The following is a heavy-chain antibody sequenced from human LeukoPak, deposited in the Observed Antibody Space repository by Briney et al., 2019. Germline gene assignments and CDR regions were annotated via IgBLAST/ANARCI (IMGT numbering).Heavy chain of an antibody. D-gene: IGHD2-15*01. J-gene: IGHJ4*02. V-gene: IGHV3-21*01. CDR3: ARVERGVAATRSVDY. CDR1: GFTFSSYS. Sequence: GRSLRLSCAASGFTFSSYSMNWVRQAPGKGLEWVSSISSSSSYIYYADSVKGRFTISRDNAKNSLYLQMNSLRAEDTAVYYCARVERGVAATRSVDYWGQGTLVTVSS. CDR2: ISSSSSYI.